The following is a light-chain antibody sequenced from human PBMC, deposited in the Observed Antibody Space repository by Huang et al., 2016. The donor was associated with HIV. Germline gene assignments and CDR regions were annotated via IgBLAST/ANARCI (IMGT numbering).Light chain of an antibody. J-gene: IGKJ4*01. CDR3: QQYYSTPPT. CDR1: QSVLFSPNNSNN. V-gene: IGKV4-1*01. Sequence: DLVMTQSPDSLSVSLGVRATINCKSSQSVLFSPNNSNNVAWYQQKRGQPPKLLIHWASMRESGVPDRFSGGGSGTDFTLTITSLQAEDVAVYYCQQYYSTPPTFGGGTKVEIK. CDR2: WAS.